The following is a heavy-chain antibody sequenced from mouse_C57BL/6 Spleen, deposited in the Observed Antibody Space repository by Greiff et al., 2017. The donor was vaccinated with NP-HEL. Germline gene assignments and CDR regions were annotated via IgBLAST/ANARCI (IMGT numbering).Heavy chain of an antibody. CDR2: IHPNSGST. D-gene: IGHD2-1*01. V-gene: IGHV1-64*01. CDR3: ARGIYYGNYGGFDY. Sequence: QVQLQQPGAELVKPGASVKLSCKASGYTFTSYWMHWVKQRPGQGLEWIGMIHPNSGSTNYNEKFKSKATLTVDKSSSTAYMQLSSLTSEDSAVYYCARGIYYGNYGGFDYCGQGTTLTVSS. J-gene: IGHJ2*01. CDR1: GYTFTSYW.